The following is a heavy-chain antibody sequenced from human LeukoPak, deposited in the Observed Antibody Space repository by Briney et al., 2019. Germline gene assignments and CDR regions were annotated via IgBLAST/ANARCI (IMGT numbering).Heavy chain of an antibody. V-gene: IGHV4-34*01. J-gene: IGHJ6*02. CDR2: INHSGST. CDR1: GGSFSGYY. D-gene: IGHD6-13*01. CDR3: ARDLSSSWHSYYYYGMDV. Sequence: SETLSLTCAVYGGSFSGYYWSWIRQPPGKGLEWIGEINHSGSTNYNPSLKSRVTISVDTSKNQFSLKLSSVTAADTAVYYCARDLSSSWHSYYYYGMDVWGQGTTVTVSS.